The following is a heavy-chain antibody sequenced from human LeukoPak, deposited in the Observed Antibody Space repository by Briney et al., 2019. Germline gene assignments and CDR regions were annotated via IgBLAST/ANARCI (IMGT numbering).Heavy chain of an antibody. CDR2: IFPGDSDT. J-gene: IGHJ4*02. CDR1: EYSFTSYW. D-gene: IGHD3-10*01. CDR3: ARLGTYGSGSIDY. V-gene: IGHV5-51*01. Sequence: HGESLKISCKGSEYSFTSYWIGWVRQMPGKGLEWMGIIFPGDSDTRYRPSFQGQVTISVDKSISTAYLQWSSLEASDTAMYYCARLGTYGSGSIDYWGQGTLVTVSS.